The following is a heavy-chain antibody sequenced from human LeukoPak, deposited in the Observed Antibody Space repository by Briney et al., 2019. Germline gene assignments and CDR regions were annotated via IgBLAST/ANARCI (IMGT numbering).Heavy chain of an antibody. Sequence: PSETLSLTCTVSGGSISSYYWSWIRQPPGKGLEWIGYIYYSGSTNNNPSLKSRVTISLDTSKDQYSLKLSSVTAADTALYYCATYRSGWYVYWGQGTLVTVSS. CDR3: ATYRSGWYVY. V-gene: IGHV4-59*01. CDR1: GGSISSYY. J-gene: IGHJ4*02. CDR2: IYYSGST. D-gene: IGHD6-19*01.